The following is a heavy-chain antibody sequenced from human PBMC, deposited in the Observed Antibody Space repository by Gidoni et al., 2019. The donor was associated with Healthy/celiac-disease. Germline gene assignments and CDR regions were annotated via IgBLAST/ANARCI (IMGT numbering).Heavy chain of an antibody. CDR3: ASSSTTMVQGVNDY. D-gene: IGHD3-10*01. CDR1: GGSISSGGYY. J-gene: IGHJ4*02. V-gene: IGHV4-31*03. CDR2: IYYSGST. Sequence: QVQLQGSGQGLVTPSQTLSLTCTVSGGSISSGGYYWRWNRQHPGKGLEWIGYIYYSGSTYYNPSLKSRVTISVDTSKNQFSLKLSSVTAADTAVYYCASSSTTMVQGVNDYWGQGTLVTVSS.